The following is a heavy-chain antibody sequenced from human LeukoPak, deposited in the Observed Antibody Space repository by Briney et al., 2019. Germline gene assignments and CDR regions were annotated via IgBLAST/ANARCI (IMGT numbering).Heavy chain of an antibody. V-gene: IGHV3-23*01. D-gene: IGHD3-22*01. CDR2: ISGSFIGT. CDR3: AREPVVTTTYYFDY. J-gene: IGHJ4*02. Sequence: GGSLRLSCAASGFTFSSYAMSWVRQAPGKGLEWVSSISGSFIGTYYADSVKGRFTISRDNSKNTLYLQMNSLRAEDTAVYYCAREPVVTTTYYFDYWGQGTLVTVSS. CDR1: GFTFSSYA.